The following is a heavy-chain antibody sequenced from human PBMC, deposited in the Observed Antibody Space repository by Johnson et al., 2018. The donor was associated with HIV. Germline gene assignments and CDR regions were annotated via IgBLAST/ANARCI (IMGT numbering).Heavy chain of an antibody. CDR3: VRKADAIDI. J-gene: IGHJ3*02. CDR1: GFTFSSYA. CDR2: ISYDGSNK. V-gene: IGHV3-30-3*01. Sequence: QVQLVESGGGVVQPGRSLRLSCAASGFTFSSYAMHWVRQAPGKGLEWVAVISYDGSNKYYADSVKGRFTISRDNAKNCLYLQMNILRVEDTALYYCVRKADAIDILGQGTIVTVSS.